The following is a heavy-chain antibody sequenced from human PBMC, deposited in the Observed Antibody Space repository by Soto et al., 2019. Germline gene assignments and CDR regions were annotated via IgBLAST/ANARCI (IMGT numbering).Heavy chain of an antibody. CDR1: GFTFSSYW. CDR2: IKQDGSEK. J-gene: IGHJ4*02. V-gene: IGHV3-7*04. CDR3: ARGGNYGDYYLDY. D-gene: IGHD4-17*01. Sequence: GGSLRLSCAASGFTFSSYWMSWVRQAPGKGLEWVANIKQDGSEKYYVDSVKGRFTISRDNAKNSLYLQMNSLRAEDTAVYYCARGGNYGDYYLDYWGQGTLVTVSS.